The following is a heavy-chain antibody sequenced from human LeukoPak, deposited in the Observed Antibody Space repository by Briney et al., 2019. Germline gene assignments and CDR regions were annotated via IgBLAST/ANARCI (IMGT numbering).Heavy chain of an antibody. CDR2: IKSKTDGGTI. J-gene: IGHJ4*02. V-gene: IGHV3-15*01. CDR1: GFTFSNAW. D-gene: IGHD3-10*01. CDR3: THYYGSGLFDY. Sequence: PGGSLRLSCAASGFTFSNAWMSWVRQAPGKGLEWVGRIKSKTDGGTIDYAAPVKGRFTISRDESRNTLYLQMNSLKTEDTAVYYCTHYYGSGLFDYRGRGTLVTVSS.